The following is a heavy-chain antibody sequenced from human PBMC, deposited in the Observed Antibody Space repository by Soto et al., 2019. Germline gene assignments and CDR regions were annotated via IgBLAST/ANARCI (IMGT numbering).Heavy chain of an antibody. V-gene: IGHV3-21*01. J-gene: IGHJ4*02. CDR3: ARDLVGAPDY. D-gene: IGHD1-26*01. CDR2: ISSSSSYI. CDR1: GFTFSSYS. Sequence: TGGSLRLSCAASGFTFSSYSMNWVRQAPGKGLEWVSSISSSSSYIYYADSVKGRFTISRDNAKNSLYLQMNSLRAEDTAVYYCARDLVGAPDYWGQGTRVTVSS.